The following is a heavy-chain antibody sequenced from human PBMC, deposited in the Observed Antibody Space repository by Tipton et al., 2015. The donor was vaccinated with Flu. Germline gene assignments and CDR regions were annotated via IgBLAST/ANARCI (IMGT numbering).Heavy chain of an antibody. D-gene: IGHD4-11*01. CDR1: GFTFSIYG. J-gene: IGHJ1*01. CDR2: VRYDGTKK. V-gene: IGHV3-30*02. CDR3: AKIHSDSLEYFHH. Sequence: GSLRLSCAASGFTFSIYGMHWVRQAPGKGLEWVAFVRYDGTKKYYAESVKGRFTISRDNSKDTLYLQLNSLRPEDTAVYYCAKIHSDSLEYFHHWGRGTLVTVSS.